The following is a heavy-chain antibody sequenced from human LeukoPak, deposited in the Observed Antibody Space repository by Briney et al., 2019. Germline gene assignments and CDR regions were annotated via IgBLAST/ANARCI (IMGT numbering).Heavy chain of an antibody. CDR2: ISGSGGGT. D-gene: IGHD3-10*01. CDR1: GFTSSSYA. Sequence: GGSLRLSCAASGFTSSSYAMSWVRQAPGKGLEWVSGISGSGGGTYYADSVEGRFTISRDNSKNTLYLQMNSLRAEDTAIYYCSKDRTTSGGAEGYWGQGTLVTVSA. CDR3: SKDRTTSGGAEGY. V-gene: IGHV3-23*01. J-gene: IGHJ4*02.